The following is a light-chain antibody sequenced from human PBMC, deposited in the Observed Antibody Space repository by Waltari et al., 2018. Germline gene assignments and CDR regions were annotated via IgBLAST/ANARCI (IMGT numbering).Light chain of an antibody. CDR2: ELS. CDR1: SSDVGAYNY. V-gene: IGLV2-14*03. CDR3: ISYSSSTTLGV. J-gene: IGLJ2*01. Sequence: QSALTQPASVSGSPGQSITISCTGSSSDVGAYNYVSGYQQHPGKAPKPMIYELSNRPSGVSNRFSGSQSGNTASLTISWLLAEEEADYYCISYSSSTTLGVFGGGTKLTVL.